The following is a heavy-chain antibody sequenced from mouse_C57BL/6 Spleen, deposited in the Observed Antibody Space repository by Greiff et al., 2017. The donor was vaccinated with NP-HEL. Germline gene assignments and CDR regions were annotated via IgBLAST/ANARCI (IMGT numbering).Heavy chain of an antibody. CDR1: GYTFTSYW. CDR3: ARKLLRWDWYFDV. Sequence: QVQLQQPGAELVKPGASVKMSCKASGYTFTSYWITWVKQRPGQGLEWIGDIYPGSGSTNYNEKFKSKATLTVDTSSSTSYMQLSSLTSEDSAVYYCARKLLRWDWYFDVWGTGTTVTVSS. V-gene: IGHV1-55*01. CDR2: IYPGSGST. D-gene: IGHD1-1*01. J-gene: IGHJ1*03.